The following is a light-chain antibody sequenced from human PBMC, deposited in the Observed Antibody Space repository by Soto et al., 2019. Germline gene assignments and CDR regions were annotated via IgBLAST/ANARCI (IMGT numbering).Light chain of an antibody. CDR2: AAS. CDR1: QSVSSY. CDR3: QQRSNWPTGT. V-gene: IGKV3-11*01. Sequence: EIVLTQSPATLSLSPGERATLSCRASQSVSSYLAWHQQKPGQAPRLLLYAASNRATGIPARFSGSGSGTDCSLTISSLEPEDFAVYYCQQRSNWPTGTFGQGTKVEIK. J-gene: IGKJ1*01.